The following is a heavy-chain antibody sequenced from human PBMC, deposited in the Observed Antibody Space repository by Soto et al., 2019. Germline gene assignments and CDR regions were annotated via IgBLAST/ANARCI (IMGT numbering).Heavy chain of an antibody. CDR3: ARSLGLQYGGLSWFDP. D-gene: IGHD4-4*01. CDR1: GGSISSGGYY. CDR2: IYYSGST. Sequence: PSETLSLTCTVSGGSISSGGYYWSWIRQHPGKGLEWIGYIYYSGSTYYNPSLKSRVTISVDTSKNQFSLKLSSVTAADTAVYYCARSLGLQYGGLSWFDPWGQGTLVTVSS. J-gene: IGHJ5*02. V-gene: IGHV4-31*03.